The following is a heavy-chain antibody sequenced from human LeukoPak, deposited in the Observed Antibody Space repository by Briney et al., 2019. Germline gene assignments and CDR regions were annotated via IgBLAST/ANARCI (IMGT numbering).Heavy chain of an antibody. D-gene: IGHD5-24*01. Sequence: KPSETLSLTCTVSGGSISSSSYYWSWLRQPPGKGLEWIGYIYYSGSTNYNPSLKSRVTISVDTSKNQFSLKLSSVTAADTAVYYCARGGDGYPYYFDYWGQGTLVTVSS. V-gene: IGHV4-61*01. J-gene: IGHJ4*02. CDR3: ARGGDGYPYYFDY. CDR1: GGSISSSSYY. CDR2: IYYSGST.